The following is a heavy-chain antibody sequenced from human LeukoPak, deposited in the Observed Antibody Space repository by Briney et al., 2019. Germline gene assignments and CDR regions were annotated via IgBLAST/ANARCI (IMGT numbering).Heavy chain of an antibody. V-gene: IGHV4-30-2*01. J-gene: IGHJ5*02. D-gene: IGHD5-18*01. CDR2: IYHSGST. CDR1: GGSISSGGYS. Sequence: SETLSLTCAVSGGSISSGGYSWSWIRQPPGKGLEWIGYIYHSGSTYYNPSLKSRVTISVDTSKNQFSLKLSSVTAADTAVYYCARGRYSYGPWGQGTLVTVSS. CDR3: ARGRYSYGP.